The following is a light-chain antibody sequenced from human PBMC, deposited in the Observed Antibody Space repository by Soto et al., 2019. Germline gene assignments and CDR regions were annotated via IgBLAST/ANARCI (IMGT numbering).Light chain of an antibody. Sequence: TQSPGTVSLSPGERATLSCRASQSVSSNLAWYQQKPGQAPRLLIYDASTRATGIPARFSGSGSGTEFTLTISSLQSEDFAVYYCQQYYDWPITFGQGTRLEIK. J-gene: IGKJ5*01. V-gene: IGKV3-15*01. CDR3: QQYYDWPIT. CDR2: DAS. CDR1: QSVSSN.